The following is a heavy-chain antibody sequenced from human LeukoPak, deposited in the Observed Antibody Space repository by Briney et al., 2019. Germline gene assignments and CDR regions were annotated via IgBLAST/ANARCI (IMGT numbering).Heavy chain of an antibody. CDR1: GGSISSNNYS. V-gene: IGHV4-39*02. D-gene: IGHD5-12*01. CDR3: ARDRGYSGMYYYGMDV. Sequence: SETLSLTCTVSGGSISSNNYSWGWIRQPPGKGLEWIGSIYYSGSTYYNPSLMSRVTISVDTSKNQFSLKLSSVTAADTAVYYCARDRGYSGMYYYGMDVWGQGTTVTVSS. CDR2: IYYSGST. J-gene: IGHJ6*02.